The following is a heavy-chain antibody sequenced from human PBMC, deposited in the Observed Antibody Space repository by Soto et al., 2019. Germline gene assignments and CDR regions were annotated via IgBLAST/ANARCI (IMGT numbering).Heavy chain of an antibody. J-gene: IGHJ3*02. CDR3: TTGTTVVTPDAFDI. CDR2: IKSKTDGGTT. D-gene: IGHD4-17*01. V-gene: IGHV3-15*01. CDR1: GFTFSNAW. Sequence: LRLSCAASGFTFSNAWMSWVRQAPGKGLEWVGRIKSKTDGGTTDYAAPVKGRFTISRDDSKNTLYLQMNSLKTEDTAVYYCTTGTTVVTPDAFDIWGQGTMVTVS.